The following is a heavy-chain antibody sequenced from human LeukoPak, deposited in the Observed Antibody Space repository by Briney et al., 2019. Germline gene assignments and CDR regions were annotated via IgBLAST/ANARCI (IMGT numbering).Heavy chain of an antibody. CDR2: INSNSGAR. J-gene: IGHJ4*02. D-gene: IGHD1-26*01. Sequence: ASVKVSCKASGYTFSGYYMHWVRQAPGQGLDSMGWINSNSGARNYAPKFQGRVTFSRDNSISTAYMELSSLRSDDTAIYYCARGRGGATTGFDHWGQGTLVTVSS. CDR3: ARGRGGATTGFDH. CDR1: GYTFSGYY. V-gene: IGHV1-2*02.